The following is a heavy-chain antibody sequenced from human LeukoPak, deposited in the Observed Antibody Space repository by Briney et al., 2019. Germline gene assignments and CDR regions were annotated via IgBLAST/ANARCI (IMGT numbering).Heavy chain of an antibody. J-gene: IGHJ3*02. CDR3: ARVSYSDAFDI. Sequence: PSETLSLTCAVYGGSFSGYYWSWIRQPPGKGLEWIGEINHSGSTNYNLSLKSRVTISVDTSKNQFSLKLSPVTAADTAVYYCARVSYSDAFDIWGQGTMVTVSS. CDR2: INHSGST. CDR1: GGSFSGYY. D-gene: IGHD2-15*01. V-gene: IGHV4-34*01.